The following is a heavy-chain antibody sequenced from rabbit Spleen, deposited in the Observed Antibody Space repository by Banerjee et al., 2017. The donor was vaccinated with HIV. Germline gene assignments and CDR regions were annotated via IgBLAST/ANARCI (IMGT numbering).Heavy chain of an antibody. Sequence: QSLEESGGDLVKPGASLTVTCTASGFSFSNSDYMCWVRQAPGKGLEWIGCIYAGSSSNIWYASWVNGRFTISKTSSTTVTLQMTSLTAADTATYFCARDPYIFGSDDTSNLWGPGTLVTVS. J-gene: IGHJ4*01. CDR2: IYAGSSSNI. D-gene: IGHD6-1*01. CDR1: GFSFSNSDY. V-gene: IGHV1S40*01. CDR3: ARDPYIFGSDDTSNL.